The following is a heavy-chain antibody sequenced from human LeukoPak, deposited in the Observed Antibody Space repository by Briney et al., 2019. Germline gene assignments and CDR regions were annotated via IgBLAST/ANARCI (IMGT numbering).Heavy chain of an antibody. CDR2: IYYSGST. CDR1: GGSISSYY. D-gene: IGHD3-22*01. CDR3: ASSYDSSGYYYGNFDY. Sequence: SETLSLTCTVSGGSISSYYWSWIRQPPGKGLEWIGYIYYSGSTNYNPSLKSRVTISVDTSKNQFSLKLSSVTAADTAVYYCASSYDSSGYYYGNFDYWGQGTLVTVSS. J-gene: IGHJ4*02. V-gene: IGHV4-59*01.